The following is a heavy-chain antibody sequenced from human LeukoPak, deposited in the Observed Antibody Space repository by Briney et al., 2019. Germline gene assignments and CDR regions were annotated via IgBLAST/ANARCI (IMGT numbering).Heavy chain of an antibody. CDR2: IHTSGST. V-gene: IGHV4-4*07. CDR3: AGLYIYYSASGSSYWFDP. CDR1: GGSISSYY. J-gene: IGHJ5*02. Sequence: AETLSLTCTVSGGSISSYYWNWIRKPAGKGLEWIGRIHTSGSTNYNPSLKSRVTMSVDKSKNQFSLKLTSVTAADTAVYYCAGLYIYYSASGSSYWFDPWGRGTLVTVSS. D-gene: IGHD3-10*01.